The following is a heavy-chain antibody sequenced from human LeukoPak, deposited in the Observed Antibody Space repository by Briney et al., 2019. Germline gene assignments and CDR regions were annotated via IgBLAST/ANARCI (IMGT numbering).Heavy chain of an antibody. CDR2: MNPNSGNT. V-gene: IGHV1-8*01. CDR3: ARGLGDSGGYYPPEEY. D-gene: IGHD3-22*01. J-gene: IGHJ4*02. CDR1: GYTFTSYD. Sequence: GASVKVSCKASGYTFTSYDINRVRQATGQGLEWMGWMNPNSGNTGYAQKFQGRVTMTRNTSISTAYMELSSLRSEDTAVYYCARGLGDSGGYYPPEEYWGQGTLVTVSS.